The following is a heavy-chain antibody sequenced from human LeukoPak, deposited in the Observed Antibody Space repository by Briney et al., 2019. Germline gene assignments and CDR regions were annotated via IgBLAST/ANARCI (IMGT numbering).Heavy chain of an antibody. CDR1: GYSFTNYD. V-gene: IGHV1-8*03. Sequence: ASVKVSCKASGYSFTNYDINWVRQATGQGLEWMGWMNPKSGDTGYSQKFQGRVFITRDTSINTAYMELSSLGSDDTAMYYCARHTPYYDILTGYSNNWFDPWGQGTLVTVSS. J-gene: IGHJ5*02. CDR2: MNPKSGDT. CDR3: ARHTPYYDILTGYSNNWFDP. D-gene: IGHD3-9*01.